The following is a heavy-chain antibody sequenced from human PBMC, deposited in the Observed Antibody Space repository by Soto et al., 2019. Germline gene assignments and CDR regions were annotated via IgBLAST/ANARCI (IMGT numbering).Heavy chain of an antibody. CDR1: GFTFSSYS. D-gene: IGHD3-3*01. J-gene: IGHJ4*02. CDR3: AREGTPAYYDFWSGYYPYFDY. CDR2: ISSSSSTI. Sequence: EVQLMESGGGLVQPGGSLRLSCAASGFTFSSYSMNWVRQAPGKGLEWVSYISSSSSTIYYADSVKGRFTISRDNAKNSLYLQMNSLRDEDTAVYYCAREGTPAYYDFWSGYYPYFDYWGQGTLVTVSS. V-gene: IGHV3-48*02.